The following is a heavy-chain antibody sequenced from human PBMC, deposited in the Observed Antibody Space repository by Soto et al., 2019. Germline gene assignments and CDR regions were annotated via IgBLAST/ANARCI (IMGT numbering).Heavy chain of an antibody. V-gene: IGHV1-3*01. Sequence: ASVRVSCKASGYTFTNYAVHWVLHAPGQRLEWMGWINAGNGNTRFSQNLQGRVTITRDTSARTVYMELSSLRSEDTAVYYCARGHLAVVPVASWFYYMDIWGKGTTVTVSS. CDR1: GYTFTNYA. J-gene: IGHJ6*03. CDR3: ARGHLAVVPVASWFYYMDI. CDR2: INAGNGNT. D-gene: IGHD2-2*01.